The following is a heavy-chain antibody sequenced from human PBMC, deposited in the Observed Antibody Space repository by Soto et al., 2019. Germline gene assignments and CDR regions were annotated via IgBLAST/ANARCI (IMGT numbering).Heavy chain of an antibody. CDR3: ARGLGYDSNGRFLAAFDV. D-gene: IGHD3-22*01. CDR2: IFHTGTT. Sequence: QVQLQESGPGLAKPSQTLSLTCTVSGASLSSGGYYWTWIRQVPGKALEWLGYIFHTGTTFYNPSLKSRVVMSFEKSDNQFSLNLRSVTAADTAVYYCARGLGYDSNGRFLAAFDVWGQGTMVTVSS. J-gene: IGHJ3*01. CDR1: GASLSSGGYY. V-gene: IGHV4-31*03.